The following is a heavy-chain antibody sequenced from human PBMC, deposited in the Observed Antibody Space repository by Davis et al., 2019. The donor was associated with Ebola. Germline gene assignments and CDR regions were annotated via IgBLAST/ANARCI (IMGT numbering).Heavy chain of an antibody. V-gene: IGHV1-24*01. J-gene: IGHJ5*02. CDR2: SDPEVGKT. CDR3: ATLGYCSTTRCS. D-gene: IGHD2-2*01. CDR1: GYTLTDFS. Sequence: ASVKVSCKVSGYTLTDFSIHWVRQAPGKGLEWMGGSDPEVGKTIYAQKFQGRVTMTEDTSTDTAYMELSSLRPEDTAVYYCATLGYCSTTRCSWGQGTLVTVSS.